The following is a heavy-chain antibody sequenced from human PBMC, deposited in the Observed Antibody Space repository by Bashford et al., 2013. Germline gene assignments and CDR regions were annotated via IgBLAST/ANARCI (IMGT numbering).Heavy chain of an antibody. J-gene: IGHJ3*02. D-gene: IGHD4-17*01. CDR2: FSGSSGRH. CDR3: AKDRDDYGDPDAFNI. V-gene: IGHV3-23*01. Sequence: VRQAPGKGLDGSLLFSGSSGRHILRRLRXGRFTISRDNSKYTLYLQMNSLRAEDTAVYYCAKDRDDYGDPDAFNIWGQGTMVTVSS.